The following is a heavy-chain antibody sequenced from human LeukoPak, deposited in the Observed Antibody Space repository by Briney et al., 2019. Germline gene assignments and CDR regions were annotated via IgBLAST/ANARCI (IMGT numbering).Heavy chain of an antibody. Sequence: SETLSLTCTVSGGSISSNSYYWGWIRQPPGKGLKWIGSIYYSGSTNYNPSLKSRVTISVDTSKNQFSLKLSSVTAADTAVYYCARGGWLLGPDYWGQGTLVTVSS. CDR2: IYYSGST. J-gene: IGHJ4*02. CDR3: ARGGWLLGPDY. D-gene: IGHD5-12*01. V-gene: IGHV4-39*07. CDR1: GGSISSNSYY.